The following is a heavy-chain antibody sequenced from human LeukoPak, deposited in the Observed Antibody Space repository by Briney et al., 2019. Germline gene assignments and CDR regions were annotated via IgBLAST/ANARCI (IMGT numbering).Heavy chain of an antibody. V-gene: IGHV3-23*01. CDR2: ISGSGGST. Sequence: GGSLRLSCAASGFTFSSYAMSWVRQAPGKGLEWVSAISGSGGSTYYADSVKGRFTISRDNSKNSLYLQMNSLRAEDTAVYYCARNLYYDSSGYYGGEMDYWGQGTLVTVSS. CDR3: ARNLYYDSSGYYGGEMDY. J-gene: IGHJ4*02. CDR1: GFTFSSYA. D-gene: IGHD3-22*01.